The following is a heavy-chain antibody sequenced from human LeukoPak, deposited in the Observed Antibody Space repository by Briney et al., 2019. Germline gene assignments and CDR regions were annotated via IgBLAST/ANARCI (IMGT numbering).Heavy chain of an antibody. CDR3: ARAAWGSYPYHYALVV. CDR2: ISSSSSYI. V-gene: IGHV3-21*01. D-gene: IGHD3-16*01. CDR1: GCTFSSYS. Sequence: GGSLRLSCADSGCTFSSYSMKWVRQAPGKGLEWVLSISSSSSYIYYADSVKGRFTISRDNAKNSLYLQMNSLRAEDTAVYYCARAAWGSYPYHYALVVWGQCTTVTVSS. J-gene: IGHJ6*02.